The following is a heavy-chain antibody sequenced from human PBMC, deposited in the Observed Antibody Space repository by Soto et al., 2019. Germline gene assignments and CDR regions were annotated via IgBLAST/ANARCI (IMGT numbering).Heavy chain of an antibody. J-gene: IGHJ4*02. CDR3: ARAYYDILTGYPFDY. D-gene: IGHD3-9*01. CDR1: GYTFTSYG. CDR2: ISAYNGNT. V-gene: IGHV1-18*01. Sequence: ASVKVSCKASGYTFTSYGISWVRQAPGQGLEWMGWISAYNGNTNYAQKLQGRVTMTTDTSTSTAYMELRSLRSDDTAVYYCARAYYDILTGYPFDYWGQGTLVTSPQ.